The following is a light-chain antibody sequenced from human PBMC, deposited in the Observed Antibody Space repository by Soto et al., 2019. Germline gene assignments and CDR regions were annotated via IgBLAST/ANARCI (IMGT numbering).Light chain of an antibody. CDR1: KIGTKS. J-gene: IGLJ3*02. Sequence: SYELTQPPSVSVAPGQTARITCGGNKIGTKSVHWYQQKPGQAPVLVVFDDSDRPSGIPERFSGSNSGNTATLTISRVEAGDEADYYCAVRDDRLSGNWDWVFGGGTKLTVL. V-gene: IGLV3-21*02. CDR3: AVRDDRLSGNWDWV. CDR2: DDS.